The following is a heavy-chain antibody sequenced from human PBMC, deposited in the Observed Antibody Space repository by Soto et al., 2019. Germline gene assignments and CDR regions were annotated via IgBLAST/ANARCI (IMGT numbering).Heavy chain of an antibody. Sequence: QIQLVQSGGKVKKPGASVEVSCKASGYMFTSYGISWVRQAPGQGLEWMAWISAYNGNKKYAQKFQGRVTMTTDTYTSKVSMELQNPRSDDTAIYYCARTGGGMAARPRDYWGQGTLVTVSS. CDR2: ISAYNGNK. CDR1: GYMFTSYG. D-gene: IGHD6-6*01. V-gene: IGHV1-18*04. J-gene: IGHJ4*02. CDR3: ARTGGGMAARPRDY.